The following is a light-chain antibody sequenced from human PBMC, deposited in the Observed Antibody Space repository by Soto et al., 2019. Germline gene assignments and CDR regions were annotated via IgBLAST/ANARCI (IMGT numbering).Light chain of an antibody. V-gene: IGKV1-9*01. J-gene: IGKJ4*01. Sequence: IQLTQSPSSLSASVGDRVTITCRASQGISSYLAWYQQKPGKAPKLLIYAASTLQSGVPSRFSGSGSGTHFTHTISRRQPEDFATCDCKQLNSYLPLTFGGGTKVEIK. CDR1: QGISSY. CDR2: AAS. CDR3: KQLNSYLPLT.